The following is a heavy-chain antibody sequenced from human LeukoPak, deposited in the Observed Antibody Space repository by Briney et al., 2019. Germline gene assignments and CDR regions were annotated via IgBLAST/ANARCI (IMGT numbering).Heavy chain of an antibody. CDR2: IYHSGST. CDR3: ARDRDSGGSGSYPLDY. D-gene: IGHD3-10*01. CDR1: GGSISSSNW. J-gene: IGHJ4*02. Sequence: SGTLSLTCAVSGGSISSSNWWSWVRQPPGKGLEWIGEIYHSGSTNYNPSLKSRVTISVDKSKNQFSLKLSSVTAADTAVYYCARDRDSGGSGSYPLDYWGQGTLVTVSS. V-gene: IGHV4-4*02.